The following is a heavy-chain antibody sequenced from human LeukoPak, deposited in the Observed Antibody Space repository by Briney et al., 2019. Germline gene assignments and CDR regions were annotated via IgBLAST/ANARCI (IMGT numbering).Heavy chain of an antibody. CDR2: ISHSGDRT. CDR3: AKVVGIWIGEMFDAFDV. V-gene: IGHV3-23*01. CDR1: GFTFRSYV. D-gene: IGHD3-10*01. Sequence: GGSLRLSCAASGFTFRSYVMNWVRQAPGKGLEWVSAISHSGDRTYYADSVKGRFTISRDNSKNILYLQMNGLRAEDTALYYCAKVVGIWIGEMFDAFDVWGHGTMVAVSS. J-gene: IGHJ3*01.